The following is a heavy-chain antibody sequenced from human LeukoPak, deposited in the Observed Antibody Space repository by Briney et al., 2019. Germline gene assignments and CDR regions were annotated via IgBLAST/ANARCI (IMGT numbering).Heavy chain of an antibody. D-gene: IGHD2-2*01. CDR2: INHSGST. V-gene: IGHV4-34*01. J-gene: IGHJ3*02. CDR1: GGSFSGYY. Sequence: SETLSLTCAIYGGSFSGYYWSWIRQPPGKGLEWIGEINHSGSTNYNPSLKSRVTISVDTSKNQFSLKLSSVTAADTAVYYSARMYQLLLVLAFDIWGQGTMVTVSS. CDR3: ARMYQLLLVLAFDI.